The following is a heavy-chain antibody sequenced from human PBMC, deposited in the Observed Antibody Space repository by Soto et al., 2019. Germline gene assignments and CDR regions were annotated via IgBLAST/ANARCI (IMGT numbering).Heavy chain of an antibody. D-gene: IGHD3-16*01. CDR2: FDPEDGET. V-gene: IGHV1-24*01. J-gene: IGHJ4*02. CDR1: GYTLTELS. Sequence: ASVKVSCKVSGYTLTELSMHWVRQAPGKGLEWMGGFDPEDGETIYAQKFQGRVTMTEDTSTDTAYMELSSLRSEDTAVYYCATDNDYIWDFKSWGQGTLVTVSS. CDR3: ATDNDYIWDFKS.